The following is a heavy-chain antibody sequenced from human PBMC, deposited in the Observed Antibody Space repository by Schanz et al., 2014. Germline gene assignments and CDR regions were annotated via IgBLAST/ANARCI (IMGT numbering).Heavy chain of an antibody. D-gene: IGHD6-13*01. V-gene: IGHV3-30*03. CDR3: ARDRQQLVGRIGYYYGMDV. CDR1: GFTFSSYG. Sequence: QVQLVESGGGVVQPGRSLRLSCAASGFTFSSYGMHWVRQSPGKGLEWVALISYDGSNKYYADSVKGRFTISRDNSKNTLYLQMNSLRAEDTAVYYCARDRQQLVGRIGYYYGMDVWGQGTTVTVSS. CDR2: ISYDGSNK. J-gene: IGHJ6*02.